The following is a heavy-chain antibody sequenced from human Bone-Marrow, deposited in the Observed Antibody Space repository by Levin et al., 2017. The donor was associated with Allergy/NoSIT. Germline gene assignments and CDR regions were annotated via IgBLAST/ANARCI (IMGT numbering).Heavy chain of an antibody. J-gene: IGHJ5*02. CDR1: GGSFSGYY. V-gene: IGHV4-34*01. Sequence: SQTLSLTCAVYGGSFSGYYWSWIRQPPGKGLEWIGEINHSGSTNYNPSLKSRVTISVDTSKNQFSLKLSSVTAADTAVYYCARRGSSSSHATNWFDPWGQGTLVTVSS. D-gene: IGHD6-6*01. CDR3: ARRGSSSSHATNWFDP. CDR2: INHSGST.